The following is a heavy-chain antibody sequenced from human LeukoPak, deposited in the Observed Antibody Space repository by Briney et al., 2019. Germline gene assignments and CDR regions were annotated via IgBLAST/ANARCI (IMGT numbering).Heavy chain of an antibody. J-gene: IGHJ4*02. Sequence: GGSLRLSCAASGFTFSDYYMSWTRQAPGKGLEWVSYISSSGSTIYYADSVKGRFTISRDNAKNSLYLQMNSLRAEDTAVYYCASGAGDDFWSGYYTVVGFDYWGQGTLVTVSS. CDR2: ISSSGSTI. V-gene: IGHV3-11*04. CDR3: ASGAGDDFWSGYYTVVGFDY. D-gene: IGHD3-3*01. CDR1: GFTFSDYY.